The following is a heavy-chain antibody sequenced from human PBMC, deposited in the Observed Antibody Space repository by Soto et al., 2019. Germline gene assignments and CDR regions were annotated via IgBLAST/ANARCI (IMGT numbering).Heavy chain of an antibody. D-gene: IGHD2-15*01. CDR1: GGTFGTYA. CDR3: VREGYCSGSTCFLDI. V-gene: IGHV1-69*12. J-gene: IGHJ3*02. CDR2: IIPIFGST. Sequence: QVQLVQSGAEVKRPGSSVKVSCKASGGTFGTYAIGWVRQAPGQGLGWMGRIIPIFGSTNYAQEFQGRVTIXXDXSXXTAYMELSSLRSEDTAVYFCVREGYCSGSTCFLDIWGQGTMVTVSS.